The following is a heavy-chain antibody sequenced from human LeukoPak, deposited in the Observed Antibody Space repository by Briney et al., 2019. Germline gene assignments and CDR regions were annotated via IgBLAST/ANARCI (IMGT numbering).Heavy chain of an antibody. J-gene: IGHJ4*02. CDR3: ADRSQVLVGATGLYYFDY. V-gene: IGHV1-2*02. D-gene: IGHD1-26*01. CDR1: GYTFTGYY. Sequence: ASVKVSCKASGYTFTGYYMHWVRQAPGQGLEWMGWINPNSGGTNYAQKFQGRLTITKDTSKNQVVLTMTNMDPVDTATYYCADRSQVLVGATGLYYFDYWGQGTLVTVSS. CDR2: INPNSGGT.